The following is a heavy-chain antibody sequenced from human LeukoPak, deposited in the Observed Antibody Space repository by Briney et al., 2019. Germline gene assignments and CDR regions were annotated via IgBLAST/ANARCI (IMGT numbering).Heavy chain of an antibody. Sequence: SETLSLTCTVSGGSISSGDYYWSWIRQPPGKGLEWIGYIYYSGSTNYNPSLKSRVTISVDTSKNQFSLKLSSVTAADTAVYYCARKGCSSTSCYVDYWGQGTLVTVSS. CDR1: GGSISSGDYY. J-gene: IGHJ4*02. CDR3: ARKGCSSTSCYVDY. D-gene: IGHD2-2*01. V-gene: IGHV4-61*08. CDR2: IYYSGST.